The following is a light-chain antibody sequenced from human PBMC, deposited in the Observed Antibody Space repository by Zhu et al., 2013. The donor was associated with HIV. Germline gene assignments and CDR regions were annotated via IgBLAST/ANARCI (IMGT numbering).Light chain of an antibody. CDR2: GAS. Sequence: IQLTQSPSFLSASVGDRVTITCRASQGIRTDLGWYQQKPGKAPKLLLFGASALQSGVPSRFSGSGTGTEFTLTIIRLQPEDFATYYCLQSSLYPWTFGQGTKVEIK. V-gene: IGKV1-6*01. CDR1: QGIRTD. CDR3: LQSSLYPWT. J-gene: IGKJ1*01.